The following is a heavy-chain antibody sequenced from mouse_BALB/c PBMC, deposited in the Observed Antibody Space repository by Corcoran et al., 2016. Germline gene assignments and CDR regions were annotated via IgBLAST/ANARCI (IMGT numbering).Heavy chain of an antibody. V-gene: IGHV1S34*01. CDR1: GYSFTGYY. CDR3: ARGRNRYDGNYYAMDY. CDR2: ISCYNGAT. D-gene: IGHD2-14*01. J-gene: IGHJ4*01. Sequence: LVKTGASVKISCKASGYSFTGYYMHWVKHSHGKSLEWIGYISCYNGATSYNQKFKGKATFTVDTSSSTAYMQFNSLTSEDSAVYYCARGRNRYDGNYYAMDYWGQGTSVTVSS.